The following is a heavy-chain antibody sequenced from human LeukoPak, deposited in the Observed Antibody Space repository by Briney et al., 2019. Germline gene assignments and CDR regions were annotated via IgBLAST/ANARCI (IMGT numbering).Heavy chain of an antibody. CDR3: ARIMGDYNILTALSLTYNFDY. Sequence: SETLSLTCSVSGGSISGRRYSWGWLRQPRGRGLEWIVSIHYDGCTYDHRSLKSRFTMSVDTSKNGGALKLRCGTAGDTAVYYCARIMGDYNILTALSLTYNFDYWGQGPLVTVSS. CDR2: IHYDGCT. J-gene: IGHJ4*02. V-gene: IGHV4-39*01. CDR1: GGSISGRRYS. D-gene: IGHD3-9*01.